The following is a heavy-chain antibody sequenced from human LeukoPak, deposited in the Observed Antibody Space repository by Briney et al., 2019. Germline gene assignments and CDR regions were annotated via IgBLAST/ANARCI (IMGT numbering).Heavy chain of an antibody. Sequence: PGGSLRLSCAASGFTFSSFAMSWVRQAPGKGLEWVSYISGSGGSTYYADSVKGRFTISRDNSKSTLYMQMNSLRAEDTAVYYCARVGIAATDNWFDPWGQGTLVTVSS. D-gene: IGHD6-13*01. J-gene: IGHJ5*02. V-gene: IGHV3-23*01. CDR1: GFTFSSFA. CDR2: ISGSGGST. CDR3: ARVGIAATDNWFDP.